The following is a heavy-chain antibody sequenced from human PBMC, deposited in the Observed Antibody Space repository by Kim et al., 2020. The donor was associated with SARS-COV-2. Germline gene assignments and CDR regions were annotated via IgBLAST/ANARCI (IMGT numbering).Heavy chain of an antibody. V-gene: IGHV1-3*01. Sequence: KYSQKFQGRVTITRDPSASTAYMELSSLRSEDTAVYYCANFDWLSRAFDIWGQGTMVTVSS. D-gene: IGHD3-9*01. J-gene: IGHJ3*02. CDR3: ANFDWLSRAFDI.